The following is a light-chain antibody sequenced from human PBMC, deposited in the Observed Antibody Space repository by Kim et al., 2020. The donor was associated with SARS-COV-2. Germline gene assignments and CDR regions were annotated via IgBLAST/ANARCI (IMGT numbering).Light chain of an antibody. Sequence: ELVLTQSPGTLSLSLGERATLPCRASQSVTSNYLAWYQQKPGQAPRLLIYGASSRIPGIPDRFRGSGSGTDFALTISRLEPEDFAVYYSQHNVDSPWTFGQGTKVDIK. J-gene: IGKJ1*01. CDR3: QHNVDSPWT. V-gene: IGKV3-20*01. CDR1: QSVTSNY. CDR2: GAS.